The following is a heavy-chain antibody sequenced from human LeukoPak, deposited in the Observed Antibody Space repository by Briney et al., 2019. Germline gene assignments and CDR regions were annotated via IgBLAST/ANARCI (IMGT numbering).Heavy chain of an antibody. CDR2: IWNDASRR. D-gene: IGHD1-26*01. Sequence: PGGSLRLSCAASGFTFSRYWMSWVRQAPGKGLEWVAGIWNDASRRHYADSVEGRFSISRDNSKNTLDLQMNSLRAEDTAVYYCAKDKWEASGSYFHYFDYWGQGILVTVSS. V-gene: IGHV3-33*06. J-gene: IGHJ4*02. CDR3: AKDKWEASGSYFHYFDY. CDR1: GFTFSRYW.